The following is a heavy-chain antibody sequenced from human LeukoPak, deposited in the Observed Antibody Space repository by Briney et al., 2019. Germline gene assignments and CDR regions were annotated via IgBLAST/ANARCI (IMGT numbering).Heavy chain of an antibody. Sequence: SVKVSCKASGGTFSSYAISWVRQAPGQGLEWMGGIIPIFGTANYAQKFQGRVTITADESTSTAYMELSSLRSEDTAVYYCARASPNMVYEGVYYYYYYYMDVWGKGTTVTVSS. CDR1: GGTFSSYA. CDR2: IIPIFGTA. J-gene: IGHJ6*03. D-gene: IGHD2-8*01. V-gene: IGHV1-69*13. CDR3: ARASPNMVYEGVYYYYYYYMDV.